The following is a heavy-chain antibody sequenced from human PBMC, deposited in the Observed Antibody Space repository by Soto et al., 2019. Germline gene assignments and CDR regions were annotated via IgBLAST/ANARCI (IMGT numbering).Heavy chain of an antibody. CDR3: ARVSTGCGGDCSDLYYYGMDV. CDR2: IIPIFGTA. V-gene: IGHV1-69*12. Sequence: QVQLVQSGAEVKKPGSSVKVSCKASGGTFSSYAISWVRQAPGQGLEWMGGIIPIFGTANYAQKFQGRVKITADESTXXAXMXXSSLRSEDTAVYYCARVSTGCGGDCSDLYYYGMDVWGQGTTVTVSS. CDR1: GGTFSSYA. D-gene: IGHD2-21*02. J-gene: IGHJ6*02.